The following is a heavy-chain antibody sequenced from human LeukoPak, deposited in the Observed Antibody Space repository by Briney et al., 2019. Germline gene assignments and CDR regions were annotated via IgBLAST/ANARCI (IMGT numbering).Heavy chain of an antibody. CDR3: ARGGPGYSSFY. D-gene: IGHD6-19*01. Sequence: SETLSLTCAVYGGSFSGYYWTWIRQPPGKGLQWIGEINHSGSTNYNPSLKSRVTISVDTSKNQFSLKLSSVTAADTAVYYCARGGPGYSSFYWGQGTLVIVSS. J-gene: IGHJ4*02. V-gene: IGHV4-34*01. CDR1: GGSFSGYY. CDR2: INHSGST.